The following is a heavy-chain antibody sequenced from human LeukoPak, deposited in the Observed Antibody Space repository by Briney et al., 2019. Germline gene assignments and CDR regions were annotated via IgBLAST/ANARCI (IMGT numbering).Heavy chain of an antibody. CDR3: ARGPDIVVVPAAPSRDY. Sequence: SETLSLTCSVSGGSISSYYWSWIRQPPGKGLEXXXXXYYSGSTNYNPSLKSRVTISVDTSKNQFSLILSSVTAADTAVYYCARGPDIVVVPAAPSRDYWGQGTLVTVSS. CDR1: GGSISSYY. J-gene: IGHJ4*02. V-gene: IGHV4-59*12. CDR2: XYYSGST. D-gene: IGHD2-2*01.